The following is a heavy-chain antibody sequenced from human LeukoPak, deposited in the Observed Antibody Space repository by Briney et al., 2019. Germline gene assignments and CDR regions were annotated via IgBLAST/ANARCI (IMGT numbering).Heavy chain of an antibody. J-gene: IGHJ4*02. CDR3: AQAPYVAPGY. CDR2: ISGGGGST. D-gene: IGHD2-15*01. CDR1: GFTFSSYA. Sequence: GGSLRLSCAASGFTFSSYAMSWVRQAPGKGLEWVSAISGGGGSTYYADSVKGRFTISRDNSKNTLYLQMNSLRADATAVYYCAQAPYVAPGYWGQGTLVTVSS. V-gene: IGHV3-23*01.